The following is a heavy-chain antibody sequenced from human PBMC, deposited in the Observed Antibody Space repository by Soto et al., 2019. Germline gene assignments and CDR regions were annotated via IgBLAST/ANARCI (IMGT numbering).Heavy chain of an antibody. CDR1: GFTFSNYW. V-gene: IGHV3-74*01. J-gene: IGHJ4*02. CDR2: IKGDESSI. D-gene: IGHD1-26*01. Sequence: EVQLVESGGGLVQPGGSLRLSCAASGFTFSNYWMHWVRQAPGKGLVWVSRIKGDESSISYADSVRGRVTISRDNAKNTLYLQMSSLTAEDTAVYYCARGVRGYYAADHWGQGTLVTVSS. CDR3: ARGVRGYYAADH.